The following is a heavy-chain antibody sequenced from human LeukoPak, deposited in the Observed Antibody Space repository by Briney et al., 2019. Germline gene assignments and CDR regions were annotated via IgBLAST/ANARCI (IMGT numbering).Heavy chain of an antibody. D-gene: IGHD3-22*01. CDR2: IYPGDSDT. CDR1: GYSFTSYC. V-gene: IGHV5-51*01. J-gene: IGHJ4*02. CDR3: ARRYDSSGYLYYFDY. Sequence: GESLKISCKGSGYSFTSYCIGWVRQMPGKGLEWMGIIYPGDSDTRYSPSFQGQVTISADKSISTAYLQWSSLKASDTAMYYCARRYDSSGYLYYFDYWGQGTLVTVSS.